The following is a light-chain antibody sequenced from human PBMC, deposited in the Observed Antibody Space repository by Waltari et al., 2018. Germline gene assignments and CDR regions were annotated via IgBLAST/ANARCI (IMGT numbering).Light chain of an antibody. CDR3: CSYAGSNTFVV. CDR2: EGN. Sequence: QSALTQPASVSGSPGQSITISCTGTSIDVGSYNLVSWYQQHPGKAPKLMIYEGNKRPSGVSNRFSGSKSGNTASRTISGLQGEDEADYHCCSYAGSNTFVVFGGGTKLTVL. J-gene: IGLJ3*02. CDR1: SIDVGSYNL. V-gene: IGLV2-23*03.